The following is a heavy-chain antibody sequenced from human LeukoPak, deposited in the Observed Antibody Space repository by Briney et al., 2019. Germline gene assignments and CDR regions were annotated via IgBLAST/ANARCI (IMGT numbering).Heavy chain of an antibody. D-gene: IGHD2-8*01. Sequence: PGGSLRLSCEASGFTFSNYWMNWVRQAPGKGLEWVANINQDGSEKYYVDSVKGRFTISRDNAKNSLYLQMNSLRAEDTAVYYCARGPLRTDVYWGQGTLVTVSS. CDR3: ARGPLRTDVY. V-gene: IGHV3-7*05. CDR1: GFTFSNYW. CDR2: INQDGSEK. J-gene: IGHJ4*02.